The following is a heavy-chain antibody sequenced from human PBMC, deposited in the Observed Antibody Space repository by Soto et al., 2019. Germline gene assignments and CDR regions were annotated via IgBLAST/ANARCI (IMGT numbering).Heavy chain of an antibody. J-gene: IGHJ6*02. V-gene: IGHV1-69*13. CDR2: IIPIFGTA. D-gene: IGHD5-18*01. Sequence: PVKVFCQASGGTLRRHAFSWGGQGPGQGLEWMGGIIPIFGTANYAQKFQGRVTITADESTSTAYMELSSLRSEDTAVYYCARRIQLWSNVYYYGMDVWGQGTTVTVSS. CDR1: GGTLRRHA. CDR3: ARRIQLWSNVYYYGMDV.